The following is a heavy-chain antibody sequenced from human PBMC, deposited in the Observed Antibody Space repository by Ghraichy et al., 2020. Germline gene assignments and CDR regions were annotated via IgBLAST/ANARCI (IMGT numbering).Heavy chain of an antibody. CDR1: GFTFSNYW. CDR2: IKQDGSEK. CDR3: ARKIKAVVPAATPPGYYYYGMDG. J-gene: IGHJ6*02. Sequence: SCAASGFTFSNYWMSWVRQAPGKGLEWVANIKQDGSEKYYVDSVRGRFTISRDNAKNSLYLQMNSLRAEDTAVYYCARKIKAVVPAATPPGYYYYGMDGWGQGTTVTVSS. D-gene: IGHD2-2*02. V-gene: IGHV3-7*01.